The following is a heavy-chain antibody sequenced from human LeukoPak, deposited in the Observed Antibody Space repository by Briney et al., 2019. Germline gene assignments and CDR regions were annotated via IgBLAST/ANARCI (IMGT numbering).Heavy chain of an antibody. CDR1: GGSFSGYY. J-gene: IGHJ4*02. Sequence: SETLSLTCAVYGGSFSGYYWSWIRQPPGKGLKWIGEINHSGSTNYNPSLKSRVTISVDTSKNQFSLKLSSVTAADTAVYYCARGRSDERDIVVVVFDYWGQGTLVTVSS. D-gene: IGHD2-15*01. CDR3: ARGRSDERDIVVVVFDY. V-gene: IGHV4-34*01. CDR2: INHSGST.